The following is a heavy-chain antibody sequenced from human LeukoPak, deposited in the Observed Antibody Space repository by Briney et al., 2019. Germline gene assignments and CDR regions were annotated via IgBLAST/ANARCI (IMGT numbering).Heavy chain of an antibody. V-gene: IGHV3-20*04. J-gene: IGHJ4*02. D-gene: IGHD7-27*01. CDR2: INWSGGST. CDR1: GFAFDEHG. Sequence: GGSLRLSCTASGFAFDEHGMSWVRQVPGKGLEWVSGINWSGGSTGYADPLRGRFTISRDNTKNSLYLQMDSLRAEDTAVYFCVRDLGHSRHYFEYWGQGALVTVSS. CDR3: VRDLGHSRHYFEY.